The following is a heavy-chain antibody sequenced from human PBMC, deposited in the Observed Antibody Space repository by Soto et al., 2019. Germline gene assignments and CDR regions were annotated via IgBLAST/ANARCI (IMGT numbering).Heavy chain of an antibody. J-gene: IGHJ4*02. CDR3: AKGGSSFYFDF. Sequence: QPGGSMRLSCAASGFTFTTYAMVWVCQAPGKGLEWVSVIRANGYDTYYADFVKGRFTVSRDNSKNTQYLQMNSLRAEDTAVYYCAKGGSSFYFDFWGQGTLVTVSS. CDR2: IRANGYDT. V-gene: IGHV3-23*01. D-gene: IGHD2-2*01. CDR1: GFTFTTYA.